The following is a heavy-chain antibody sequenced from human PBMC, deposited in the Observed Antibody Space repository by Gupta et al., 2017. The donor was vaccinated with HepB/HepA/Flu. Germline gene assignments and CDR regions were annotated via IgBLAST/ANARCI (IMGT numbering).Heavy chain of an antibody. Sequence: QVQLVESGGGVVQPGRSLRLSCAASGFTFSSYGMHWVRQAPGKGLEWVAVIWYDGSNKYYADSVKGRFTISRDNSKNTLYLQMNSLRAEDTAVYYCAREPIAAAGDDSQNYYYYYMDVWGKGTTVTVSS. CDR1: GFTFSSYG. D-gene: IGHD6-13*01. CDR3: AREPIAAAGDDSQNYYYYYMDV. J-gene: IGHJ6*03. V-gene: IGHV3-33*01. CDR2: IWYDGSNK.